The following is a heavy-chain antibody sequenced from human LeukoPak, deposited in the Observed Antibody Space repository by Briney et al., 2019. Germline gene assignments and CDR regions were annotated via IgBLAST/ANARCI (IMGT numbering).Heavy chain of an antibody. Sequence: ASVKVSCKASGGTFSSYAISWVRQAPGQGLEWMGGIIPIFGTANYAQKFQGRVTITADKSTSTAYMELSSLGSEDTAVYYCAREDSSGWDYWGQGTLVTVSS. D-gene: IGHD6-19*01. CDR3: AREDSSGWDY. V-gene: IGHV1-69*06. CDR2: IIPIFGTA. J-gene: IGHJ4*02. CDR1: GGTFSSYA.